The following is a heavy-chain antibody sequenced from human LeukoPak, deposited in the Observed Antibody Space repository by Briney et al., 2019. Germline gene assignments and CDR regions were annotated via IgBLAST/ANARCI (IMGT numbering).Heavy chain of an antibody. D-gene: IGHD3-9*01. CDR2: ISYDGSNK. Sequence: GGSLRLSCAASGFTFSSYAMHWVRQAPGKGLEWVAVISYDGSNKYYADSVKGRFTISRDNSKNTLYLQMNSLRAEDTAVYYCARERYFDWLLPLDYWGQGTLVTVSS. CDR1: GFTFSSYA. J-gene: IGHJ4*02. V-gene: IGHV3-30-3*01. CDR3: ARERYFDWLLPLDY.